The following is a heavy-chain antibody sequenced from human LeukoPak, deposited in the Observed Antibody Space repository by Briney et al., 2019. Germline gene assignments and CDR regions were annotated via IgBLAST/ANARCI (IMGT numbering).Heavy chain of an antibody. D-gene: IGHD1-26*01. CDR2: IYSGGST. J-gene: IGHJ4*02. Sequence: GGSLRLSCAASGFTFSAYEMNWVRQAPGKGLEWVSVIYSGGSTYYADSVKGRFTISRDNSKNTLYLQMNRLRAEDTAVYYCARAGSGSYYYFDYWGQGTLVTVSS. CDR3: ARAGSGSYYYFDY. V-gene: IGHV3-66*01. CDR1: GFTFSAYE.